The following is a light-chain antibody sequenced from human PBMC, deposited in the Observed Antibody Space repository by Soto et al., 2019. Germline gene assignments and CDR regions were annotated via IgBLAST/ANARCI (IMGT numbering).Light chain of an antibody. CDR3: QQSYSTPYT. V-gene: IGKV1-39*01. Sequence: DIPMTQSPSSLSASIGDRVTITCRASQSIYNYLNWYQQKPGEAPKLLIYAASNVHSGVPSRFSGTGSGTDFTLTISSLHPEDFATYCCQQSYSTPYTFGQGTKLEIK. CDR2: AAS. CDR1: QSIYNY. J-gene: IGKJ2*01.